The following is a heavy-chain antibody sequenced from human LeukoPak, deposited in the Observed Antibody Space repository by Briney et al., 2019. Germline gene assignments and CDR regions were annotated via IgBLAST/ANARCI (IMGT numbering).Heavy chain of an antibody. CDR3: AREGGTY. CDR1: RFTFSDYS. D-gene: IGHD3-16*01. Sequence: GGSLRLSCVTSRFTFSDYSMSWVRQAPGKGLEWISYISSSSSTIYYANSVKGRFIISRDNAEKSLHLQMNSLRVEDTAAYFCAREGGTYWGQGTPVTVSS. J-gene: IGHJ4*02. V-gene: IGHV3-48*01. CDR2: ISSSSSTI.